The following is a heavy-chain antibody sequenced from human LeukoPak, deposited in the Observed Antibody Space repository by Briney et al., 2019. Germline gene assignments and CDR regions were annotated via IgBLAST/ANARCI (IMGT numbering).Heavy chain of an antibody. CDR1: GFTVSSNS. D-gene: IGHD2-15*01. CDR2: LFSGGSA. J-gene: IGHJ4*02. Sequence: PGGSLRLPCVVSGFTVSSNSMNWVRQAPGKGLEWVSILFSGGSALYADSVKGRFTISRDNSKNTLYPQMNSLRAEDTAVYYCARFPRGWYFVYRGQGTLVTVSS. V-gene: IGHV3-53*01. CDR3: ARFPRGWYFVY.